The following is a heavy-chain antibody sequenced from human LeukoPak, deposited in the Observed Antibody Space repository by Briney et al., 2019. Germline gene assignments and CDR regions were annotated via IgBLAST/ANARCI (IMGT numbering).Heavy chain of an antibody. D-gene: IGHD1-1*01. J-gene: IGHJ6*02. Sequence: GGSLRLSCAASGFTFSSYSMNWVRQAPGKGLEWVSSITTSSSYIYYADSVKGRFTISRDNAKNSLYLQMNSLRAEDTAVYYCARDRLERHFYYYGMDVWGQGTTVTVSS. CDR2: ITTSSSYI. CDR3: ARDRLERHFYYYGMDV. CDR1: GFTFSSYS. V-gene: IGHV3-21*01.